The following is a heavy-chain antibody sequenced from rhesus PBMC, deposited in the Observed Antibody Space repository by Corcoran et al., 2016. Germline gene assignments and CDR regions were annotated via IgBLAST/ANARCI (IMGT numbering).Heavy chain of an antibody. V-gene: IGHV4-160*01. CDR2: MDVNGGGT. CDR1: GGSISSNY. D-gene: IGHD1-38*01. J-gene: IGHJ4*01. Sequence: QVQLQESGPGLVKPSETLSLTCAVSGGSISSNYWNWIRQSPGKGLVWIGCMDVNGGGTDYNPSLKSRVTLSTDTSKNQFSLKLSSVTAADTAVYYCARKMGVTWTFDYWGQGVLVTVSS. CDR3: ARKMGVTWTFDY.